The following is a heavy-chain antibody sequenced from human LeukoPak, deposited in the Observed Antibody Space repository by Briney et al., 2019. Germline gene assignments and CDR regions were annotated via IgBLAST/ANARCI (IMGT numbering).Heavy chain of an antibody. J-gene: IGHJ6*03. Sequence: SETLSLTCTVSGGSISSGSYYWSWIRQPAGKGLEWIGRIYTSGSTNYNPSLKSRVTISVDTSKNQFSLKLSSVTAADTAVYYCARGPIVVVTAIPGDYYYMDVWGKGTTVTISS. V-gene: IGHV4-61*02. CDR2: IYTSGST. CDR3: ARGPIVVVTAIPGDYYYMDV. CDR1: GGSISSGSYY. D-gene: IGHD2-21*02.